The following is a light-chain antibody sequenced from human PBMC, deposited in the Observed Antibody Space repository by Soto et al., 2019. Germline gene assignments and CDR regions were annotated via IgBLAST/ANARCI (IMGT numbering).Light chain of an antibody. V-gene: IGKV3-15*01. J-gene: IGKJ2*01. CDR2: GAS. CDR3: QQYNNWPPT. CDR1: QSVRSN. Sequence: EIVMTQSPATLSVSPGERATLSCRASQSVRSNLVWYQQKPGQAPRLLIYGASIRATGNPTRFSGSGSGTEFTLTISSLQSEDLAVYYCQQYNNWPPTFGQGTKLGIK.